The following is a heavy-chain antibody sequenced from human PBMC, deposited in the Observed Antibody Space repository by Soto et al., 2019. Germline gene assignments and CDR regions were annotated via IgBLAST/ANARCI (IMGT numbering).Heavy chain of an antibody. D-gene: IGHD3-22*01. Sequence: PSYTMYLGRAVYGTSFMGYYWVWIRQHPGKGLEWIGEIFHGGSTDYSPSLKSRVTISVDTSKNQFSLELSSVTAADTAVYYCARPHYDSNTFYSFFDYWGQGTLVTVSS. V-gene: IGHV4-34*12. CDR2: IFHGGST. CDR1: GTSFMGYY. CDR3: ARPHYDSNTFYSFFDY. J-gene: IGHJ4*02.